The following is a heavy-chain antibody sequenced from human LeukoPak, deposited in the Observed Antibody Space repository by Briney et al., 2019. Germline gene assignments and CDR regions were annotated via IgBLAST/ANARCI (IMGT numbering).Heavy chain of an antibody. CDR1: GFNVRSNY. CDR2: IYSDGST. CDR3: TRDCFTGEGYFDY. J-gene: IGHJ4*02. Sequence: GGSLRLSCAASGFNVRSNYMSWVRQAPGKGLEWVSVIYSDGSTYYSESVRGRFTISRDDPKNTVYLQMNSLRAEDTAVYYCTRDCFTGEGYFDYWGQGALVVVSS. V-gene: IGHV3-53*01. D-gene: IGHD3-10*01.